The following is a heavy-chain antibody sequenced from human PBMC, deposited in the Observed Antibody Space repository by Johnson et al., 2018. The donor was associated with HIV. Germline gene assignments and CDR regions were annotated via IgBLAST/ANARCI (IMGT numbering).Heavy chain of an antibody. CDR2: ISYHGSNT. D-gene: IGHD3-9*01. CDR3: ARGWLFLDAFDI. CDR1: GFTFSSYG. Sequence: QVQLVESGGGVVQPGGSLRLSCAASGFTFSSYGMHWVRQAPGKGLEWVAVISYHGSNTYYADSMRGRFTISRDNSKNTLYLQVNSLRAEDTAVYYCARGWLFLDAFDIWGQGTMVTVSS. V-gene: IGHV3-30*19. J-gene: IGHJ3*02.